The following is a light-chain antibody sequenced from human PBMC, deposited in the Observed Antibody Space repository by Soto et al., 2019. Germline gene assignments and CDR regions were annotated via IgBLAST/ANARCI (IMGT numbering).Light chain of an antibody. J-gene: IGLJ1*01. V-gene: IGLV2-18*02. CDR3: NSFTTSSTHV. Sequence: QSVLTQAASVSGSPGQSITISCTGTSSDIGRYNRVSWYQQPPGTAPKLIIYEVNNRPSGVPDRFSGSKSGNTASLTISGLQAEDEADYYCNSFTTSSTHVFGTGTKVTVL. CDR2: EVN. CDR1: SSDIGRYNR.